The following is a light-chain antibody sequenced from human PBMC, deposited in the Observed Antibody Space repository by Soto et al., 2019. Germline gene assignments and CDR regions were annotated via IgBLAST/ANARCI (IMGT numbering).Light chain of an antibody. Sequence: MVMTQSPATLSVSPGERATLSCSASQSVSSNLAWYQQKPCQAPRLLIYGAYTRATGIPARFSGSGSGTEFTLTISSLQSEDFAVYYCQQYNNWPPWTCGQGTKVDIK. V-gene: IGKV3-15*01. CDR1: QSVSSN. J-gene: IGKJ1*01. CDR2: GAY. CDR3: QQYNNWPPWT.